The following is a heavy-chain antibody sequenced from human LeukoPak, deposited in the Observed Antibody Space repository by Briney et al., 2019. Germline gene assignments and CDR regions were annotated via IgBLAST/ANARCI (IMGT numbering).Heavy chain of an antibody. J-gene: IGHJ4*02. V-gene: IGHV5-51*01. Sequence: GESLKISCKASGYNFMIYWIAWVRQMPGQGLEWMGIIYPGDSDTRYSPSFQGQVTISADKSNSTTFLQWSSLKASDSGMYYCARQDGYGDHPTAWGQGTLVTVSS. CDR3: ARQDGYGDHPTA. CDR2: IYPGDSDT. D-gene: IGHD4-17*01. CDR1: GYNFMIYW.